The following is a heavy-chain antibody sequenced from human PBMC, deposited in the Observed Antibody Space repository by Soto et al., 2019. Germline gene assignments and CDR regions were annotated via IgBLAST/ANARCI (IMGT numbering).Heavy chain of an antibody. Sequence: PSETLSLTCTVSGGSISSYYWSWIRQPPGKGLEWIGYIYYSGSTNYNPSLKSRVTISVDTSKNQFSLKLSSVTAADTAVYYCARAHSYCSSTSCYDYWGQGTLVTVSS. CDR3: ARAHSYCSSTSCYDY. CDR1: GGSISSYY. V-gene: IGHV4-59*01. D-gene: IGHD2-2*01. J-gene: IGHJ4*02. CDR2: IYYSGST.